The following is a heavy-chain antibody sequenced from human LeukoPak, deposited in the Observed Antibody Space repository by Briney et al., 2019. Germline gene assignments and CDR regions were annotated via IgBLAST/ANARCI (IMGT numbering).Heavy chain of an antibody. J-gene: IGHJ4*02. D-gene: IGHD6-13*01. V-gene: IGHV1-2*02. CDR2: INPNSGGT. CDR3: VRASRPRVAAAEDY. Sequence: GASVKVSCKASGYTFTGYYMHWVRQAPGQGLEWMGWINPNSGGTNYAQKFQGRVTMTRDTSISTAYMELSRLRSDDTAVYYCVRASRPRVAAAEDYWGQGTLVTVSS. CDR1: GYTFTGYY.